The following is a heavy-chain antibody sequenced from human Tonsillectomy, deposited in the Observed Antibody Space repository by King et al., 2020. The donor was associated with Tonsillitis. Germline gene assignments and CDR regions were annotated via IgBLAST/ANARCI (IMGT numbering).Heavy chain of an antibody. CDR3: VKDDQFGQTGYYYMDV. V-gene: IGHV3-43*02. CDR2: ISGDGGKT. J-gene: IGHJ6*03. D-gene: IGHD3-10*01. CDR1: GFTFDDYA. Sequence: VQLVESGGGVVQPGGSLRLSCATSGFTFDDYAMHWVRQAPGKGLEWVSLISGDGGKTFYTASVKGRFTLSRDNSKNSLYLQMNSLSTEDTALYYCVKDDQFGQTGYYYMDVWGKGTTVTVSS.